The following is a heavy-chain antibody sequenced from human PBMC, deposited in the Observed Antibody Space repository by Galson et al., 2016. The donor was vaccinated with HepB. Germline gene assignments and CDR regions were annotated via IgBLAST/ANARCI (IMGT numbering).Heavy chain of an antibody. Sequence: LRLSSAASGFTSSSYVMTWVRQSPGPGLEGVSATRGSGVGTFYAASVHGSFATSRDNSKNTLYLQMHSLRAEGTAVYYCAKDRRRSTVTTSLLTGYFDLWGRGTLVTVSS. CDR2: TRGSGVGT. V-gene: IGHV3-23*01. J-gene: IGHJ2*01. D-gene: IGHD4-17*01. CDR3: AKDRRRSTVTTSLLTGYFDL. CDR1: GFTSSSYV.